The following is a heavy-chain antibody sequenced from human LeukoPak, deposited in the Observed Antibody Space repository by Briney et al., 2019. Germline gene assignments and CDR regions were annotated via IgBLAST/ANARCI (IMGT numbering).Heavy chain of an antibody. CDR2: MNPNSGNT. V-gene: IGHV1-8*01. D-gene: IGHD6-19*01. J-gene: IGHJ4*02. Sequence: ASVEVSCKASGYTFTSYDINWVRQATGQGLEWMGWMNPNSGNTGYAQKFQGRVTMTRNTSISTAYMELSSLRSEDTAVYYCARMRSSRGVAVAGKYPDYWGQGTLVTVSS. CDR1: GYTFTSYD. CDR3: ARMRSSRGVAVAGKYPDY.